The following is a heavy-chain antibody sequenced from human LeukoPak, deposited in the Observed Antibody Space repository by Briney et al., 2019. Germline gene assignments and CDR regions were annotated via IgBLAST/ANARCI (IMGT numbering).Heavy chain of an antibody. J-gene: IGHJ6*02. CDR1: GGSISSSSYY. CDR3: ARGESYYYDSSGYYLAYYGMDV. Sequence: PSETLSLTCTVSGGSISSSSYYWGWIRQPPGKGLEWIGSIYYSGSTNYNPSLKSRVTISVDTSKNQFSLKLSSVTAADTAVYYCARGESYYYDSSGYYLAYYGMDVWGQGTTVTVSS. D-gene: IGHD3-22*01. V-gene: IGHV4-39*07. CDR2: IYYSGST.